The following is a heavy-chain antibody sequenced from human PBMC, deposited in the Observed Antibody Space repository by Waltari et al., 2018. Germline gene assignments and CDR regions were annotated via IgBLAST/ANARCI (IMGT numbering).Heavy chain of an antibody. CDR3: GRAPHGVTMLGY. Sequence: QVQLVQSGAEVKKPGASVKVSCKASGYTFTNYDINWVRQATGQGLEWMGWMKPNTGNTGYAQKFRGRVTMTRSTSISTAYMELSSLRSEDTAVYYCGRAPHGVTMLGYWGQGTLVTVSS. J-gene: IGHJ4*02. V-gene: IGHV1-8*01. CDR2: MKPNTGNT. D-gene: IGHD2-21*02. CDR1: GYTFTNYD.